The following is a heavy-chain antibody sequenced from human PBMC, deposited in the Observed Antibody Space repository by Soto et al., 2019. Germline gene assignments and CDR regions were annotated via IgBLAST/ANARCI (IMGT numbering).Heavy chain of an antibody. J-gene: IGHJ4*02. CDR2: IYWDDDK. CDR1: PSSITYSGFS. D-gene: IGHD3-9*01. V-gene: IGHV2-5*02. CDR3: AHRGRILTGYSRGDFDY. Sequence: SEPTLVNAPQTFTQTGTVCPSSITYSGFSMNCNRQPPGKALEWLAFIYWDDDKRYSPSLKSRLTITKDTSKSQVVLTMTNMDPVDTATYYCAHRGRILTGYSRGDFDYWGQ.